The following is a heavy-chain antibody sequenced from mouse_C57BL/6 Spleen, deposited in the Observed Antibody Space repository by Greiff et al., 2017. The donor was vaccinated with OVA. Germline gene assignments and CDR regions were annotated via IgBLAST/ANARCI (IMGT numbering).Heavy chain of an antibody. CDR2: INPSTGGT. D-gene: IGHD1-1*01. J-gene: IGHJ4*01. Sequence: EVQLQQSGPELVKPGASVKISCKASGYSFTGYYMNWVKQSPEKSLEWIGEINPSTGGTTYNQKFKAKATLTVDKSSSTAYMQLKSLTSEDSAVYYCARLGYYGSSYAMDYWGQRTSVTVSS. CDR1: GYSFTGYY. V-gene: IGHV1-42*01. CDR3: ARLGYYGSSYAMDY.